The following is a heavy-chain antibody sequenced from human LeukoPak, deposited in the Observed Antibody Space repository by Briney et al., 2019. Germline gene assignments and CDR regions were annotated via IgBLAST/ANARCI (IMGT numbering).Heavy chain of an antibody. CDR1: GYSFTSYW. Sequence: GESLKISCKASGYSFTSYWIGWVRQMPGKGLEWMGSIYPGDSDTRYSPSFQGQVTISADKSINTAYLQWSSPKASDTAMYYCATFSVGWFDPWGQGTLVTVSS. CDR3: ATFSVGWFDP. J-gene: IGHJ5*02. D-gene: IGHD3-16*01. V-gene: IGHV5-51*01. CDR2: IYPGDSDT.